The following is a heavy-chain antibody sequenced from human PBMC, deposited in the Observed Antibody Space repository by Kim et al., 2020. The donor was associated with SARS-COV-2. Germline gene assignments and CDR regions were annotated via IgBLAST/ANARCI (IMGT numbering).Heavy chain of an antibody. CDR3: ARSRALYYYDSSGYSLFDY. CDR2: INHSGST. CDR1: GGSFSGYY. V-gene: IGHV4-34*01. Sequence: SETLSLTCAVYGGSFSGYYWSWIRQPPGKGLEWIGEINHSGSTNYNPSLKSRVTISVDTSKNQFSLKLSSVTAADTAVYYCARSRALYYYDSSGYSLFDYWGQGTLVTVSS. J-gene: IGHJ4*02. D-gene: IGHD3-22*01.